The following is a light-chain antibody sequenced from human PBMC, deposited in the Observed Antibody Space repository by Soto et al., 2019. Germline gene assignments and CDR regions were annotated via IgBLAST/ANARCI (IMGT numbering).Light chain of an antibody. Sequence: DIQLTQSPSFLSAFEGDRVTITFRASQGIGSYLAWYQQTPGKAPKLLIYAASSLQSGVPSRFSGSGSGTEFSLTISSLHPEDVATYYCEQLNSYTQTFGQGTRLEIK. V-gene: IGKV1-9*01. CDR3: EQLNSYTQT. CDR1: QGIGSY. CDR2: AAS. J-gene: IGKJ5*01.